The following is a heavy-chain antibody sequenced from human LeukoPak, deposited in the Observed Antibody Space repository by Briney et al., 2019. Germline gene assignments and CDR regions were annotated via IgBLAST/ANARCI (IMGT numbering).Heavy chain of an antibody. J-gene: IGHJ6*01. CDR3: ARGRGKIHYYYGMDV. V-gene: IGHV1-8*01. CDR1: GYTSTSYD. Sequence: GASVKVSCKASGYTSTSYDINWVRQATGQGLEWMGWMNPNSGNTGYAQKFQGRVTMTRNTSISTAYMELSSLRSEDTAVYYCARGRGKIHYYYGMDVWGKGPRSPSPQ. CDR2: MNPNSGNT. D-gene: IGHD3-16*01.